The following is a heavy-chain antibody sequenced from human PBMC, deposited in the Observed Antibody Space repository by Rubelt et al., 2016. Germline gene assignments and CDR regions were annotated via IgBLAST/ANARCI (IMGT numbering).Heavy chain of an antibody. CDR2: ISSSSSYI. D-gene: IGHD3-9*01. V-gene: IGHV3-21*01. CDR1: GFTFTSYS. J-gene: IGHJ4*02. CDR3: AREQPGLTGFFY. Sequence: EVHLLESGGVLVQPGGSLRLSCAASGFTFTSYSMNWVRQAPGKGLEWVSSISSSSSYIYYADSVKGRFTISRDNAKNSLDQQMNRLRAEDTAVYYCAREQPGLTGFFYWGQGTLVTVSS.